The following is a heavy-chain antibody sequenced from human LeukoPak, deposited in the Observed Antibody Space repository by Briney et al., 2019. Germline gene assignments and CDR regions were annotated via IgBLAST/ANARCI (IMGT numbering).Heavy chain of an antibody. D-gene: IGHD4-17*01. CDR3: ARHSYGDYAQNRLLDL. Sequence: MASETLSLTCTVSGGSISSYYWGWIRQPPGKGLEWIGSIYYSGSTYYNPSLKSRVTISVDTSKNQFSLKPSSVPAADTAVYYCARHSYGDYAQNRLLDLWGRGTLVTVSS. CDR1: GGSISSYY. V-gene: IGHV4-39*01. J-gene: IGHJ2*01. CDR2: IYYSGST.